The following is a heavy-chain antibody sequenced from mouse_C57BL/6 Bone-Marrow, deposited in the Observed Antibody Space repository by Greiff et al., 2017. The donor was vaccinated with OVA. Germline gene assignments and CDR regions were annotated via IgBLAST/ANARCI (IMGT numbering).Heavy chain of an antibody. CDR3: ARRRRAVVVGFDY. CDR2: IYPGSGST. V-gene: IGHV1-55*01. D-gene: IGHD1-1*01. CDR1: GYTFTSYW. Sequence: QVQLQQPGAELVKPGASVKMSCKASGYTFTSYWITWVKQRPGQGLEWIGDIYPGSGSTNYNEKFKSKATLTVDTSSSTAYMQLSSLTSEDSAVYYCARRRRAVVVGFDYWGQGTTLTVSS. J-gene: IGHJ2*01.